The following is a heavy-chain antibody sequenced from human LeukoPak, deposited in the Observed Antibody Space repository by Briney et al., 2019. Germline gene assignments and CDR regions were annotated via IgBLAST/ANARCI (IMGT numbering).Heavy chain of an antibody. J-gene: IGHJ3*02. D-gene: IGHD3-10*01. V-gene: IGHV4-30-2*01. CDR3: ARGREGSGSYPQGRDALEI. CDR1: GGSINSGSYA. Sequence: SETLSLTCGVSGGSINSGSYAWNWIRQAPGKGLEWIGYIYHSGVRFYNPSLKSRVSISVDTSHNQFSLSLTSVAAADTAVYYCARGREGSGSYPQGRDALEIWGQGTIVTVPS. CDR2: IYHSGVR.